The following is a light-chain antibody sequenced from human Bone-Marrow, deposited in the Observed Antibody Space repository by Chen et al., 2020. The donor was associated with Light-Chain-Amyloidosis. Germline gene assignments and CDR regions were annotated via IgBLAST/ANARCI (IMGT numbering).Light chain of an antibody. CDR1: SSDVGGDNH. J-gene: IGLJ1*01. CDR3: SSYTITNTLV. Sequence: HYAMPQPSPVYGCPGQPITLSCTGTSSDVGGDNHFSWYQQHPDKAAKLMIYEVTNRPSWVPYRFSGSKSDNTASLTISGLQTEDEADYFCSSYTITNTLVFGSGTRVTVL. CDR2: EVT. V-gene: IGLV2-14*01.